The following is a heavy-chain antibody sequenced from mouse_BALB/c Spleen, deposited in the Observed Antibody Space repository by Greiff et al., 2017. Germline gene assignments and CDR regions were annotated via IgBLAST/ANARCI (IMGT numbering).Heavy chain of an antibody. J-gene: IGHJ4*01. CDR2: INPYNGYT. D-gene: IGHD1-1*01. CDR1: GYSFTGYF. CDR3: ARNSGSRVYAMDY. V-gene: IGHV1-20*02. Sequence: EVQLQQSGPELVKPGASVKISCKASGYSFTGYFMNWVMQSHGKSLEWIGRINPYNGYTFYNQKFKGKATLTVDKSSSTANMELRSLASEGSAVYYCARNSGSRVYAMDYWGQGTSVTVSS.